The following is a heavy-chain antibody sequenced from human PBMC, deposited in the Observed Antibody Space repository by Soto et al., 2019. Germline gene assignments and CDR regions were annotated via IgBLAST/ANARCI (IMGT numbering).Heavy chain of an antibody. Sequence: PSETLSLTCAVYGGSFSGYYWSWIRQPPGKGLEWIGEINHSGSTNYNPSLKSRVTISVDTSKNQFSLKLSSVTAAETAVYYCARGPITTNHRFDPWGQGTLVTVSS. CDR2: INHSGST. CDR1: GGSFSGYY. V-gene: IGHV4-34*01. CDR3: ARGPITTNHRFDP. J-gene: IGHJ5*02. D-gene: IGHD3-22*01.